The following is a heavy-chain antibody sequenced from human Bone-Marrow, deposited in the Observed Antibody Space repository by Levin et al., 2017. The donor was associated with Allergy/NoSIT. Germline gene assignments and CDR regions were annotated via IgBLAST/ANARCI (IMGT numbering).Heavy chain of an antibody. Sequence: GESLKISCAASGFTFSSYAMYWVRQAPGKGLEWVALISYDGYKKRFADSVKGRFTISRDNSKNTLYLQMNSLTTEDTAVYYCVKAEVAFDYWGQGTLVTVSS. CDR2: ISYDGYKK. V-gene: IGHV3-30*18. CDR1: GFTFSSYA. CDR3: VKAEVAFDY. J-gene: IGHJ4*02. D-gene: IGHD2-15*01.